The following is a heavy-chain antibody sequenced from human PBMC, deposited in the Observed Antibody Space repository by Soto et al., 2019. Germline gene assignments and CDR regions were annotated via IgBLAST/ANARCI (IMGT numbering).Heavy chain of an antibody. D-gene: IGHD1-26*01. CDR2: ISYDGINK. V-gene: IGHV3-30*03. CDR3: ARSPQPTRGIHWYFDL. J-gene: IGHJ2*01. CDR1: GFTVNTYG. Sequence: QVQLVESGGGVVQPGRSLGLSCAASGFTVNTYGMHWVRQAPGKGLEWVAAISYDGINKYYVDSVNGRFTISRDNSKNTLHVQMNSMRAEDTALYYCARSPQPTRGIHWYFDLWGRGILVTVSS.